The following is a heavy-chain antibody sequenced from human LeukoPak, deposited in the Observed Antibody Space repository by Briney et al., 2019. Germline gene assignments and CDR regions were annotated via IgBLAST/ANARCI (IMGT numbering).Heavy chain of an antibody. Sequence: GGALRLSCAASGLTFSSYSMNWVRQAPGKGLEWVSYISSSSSTIYYADSVKGRFTFSRDNAKNSLYLQMNSLRGEDTAVYYCARVLRYFDWLEGYYMDVWGKGTTVTVSS. CDR3: ARVLRYFDWLEGYYMDV. V-gene: IGHV3-48*01. D-gene: IGHD3-9*01. J-gene: IGHJ6*03. CDR2: ISSSSSTI. CDR1: GLTFSSYS.